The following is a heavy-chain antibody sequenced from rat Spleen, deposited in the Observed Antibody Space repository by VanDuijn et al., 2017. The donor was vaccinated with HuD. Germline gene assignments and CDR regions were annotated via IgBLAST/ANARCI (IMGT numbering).Heavy chain of an antibody. D-gene: IGHD1-4*01. CDR3: ARSVGYTYSFFDY. J-gene: IGHJ2*01. Sequence: EVQLQESGPGLVKPSQSLSLTCSVTGYSITSNYWVWIRKFPGNKMEWIGHISYSGSTRYNPSLKSRISITSDTSKNKFFLQLNSVTTEDTATYYCARSVGYTYSFFDYWGQGVMVTVSS. V-gene: IGHV3-1*01. CDR2: ISYSGST. CDR1: GYSITSNY.